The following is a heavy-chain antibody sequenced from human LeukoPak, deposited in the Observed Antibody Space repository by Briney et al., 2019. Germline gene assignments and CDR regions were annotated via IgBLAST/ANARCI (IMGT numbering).Heavy chain of an antibody. J-gene: IGHJ4*02. CDR1: GFTFSSYD. V-gene: IGHV3-13*01. D-gene: IGHD3-22*01. Sequence: GGSLRLSCAASGFTFSSYDMHWVRQATGKGLEWVSSIGTGGDSYYPGSVKGRSTISRENAKNSLYLQMNSLRAGDTAVYYCARGPYSSGYHLDYWGQGTLVTVSS. CDR3: ARGPYSSGYHLDY. CDR2: IGTGGDS.